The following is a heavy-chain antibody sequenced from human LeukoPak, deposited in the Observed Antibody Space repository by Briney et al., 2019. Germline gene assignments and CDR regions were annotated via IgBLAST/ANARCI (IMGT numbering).Heavy chain of an antibody. Sequence: GGSLRLSCTASGFTFGDYAMSWFRQAPGKGLEWVGFITSKPYGEASHYAASVSGRFSFSRDDSKSIAYLQMNSLKTEDTAVYYCVRHDGMVLPVWGQGTLVTVSS. J-gene: IGHJ4*02. CDR3: VRHDGMVLPV. CDR2: ITSKPYGEAS. CDR1: GFTFGDYA. D-gene: IGHD3-3*01. V-gene: IGHV3-49*03.